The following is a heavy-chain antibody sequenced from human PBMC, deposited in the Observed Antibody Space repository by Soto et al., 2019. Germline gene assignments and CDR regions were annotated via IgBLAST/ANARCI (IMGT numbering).Heavy chain of an antibody. CDR1: GVIFSNYG. Sequence: QVQLVQSGAEVKKPGSSVKVSCKASGVIFSNYGIAWVRQAPGQGLEWMGGIIPLLGTAKYAQKFQGRVTLTADESTRTAYMELSSLTSEDTAVYFCARDRARTIFGVQGGDAGDSWGQGTMVTVSS. J-gene: IGHJ3*02. CDR2: IIPLLGTA. D-gene: IGHD3-3*01. CDR3: ARDRARTIFGVQGGDAGDS. V-gene: IGHV1-69*01.